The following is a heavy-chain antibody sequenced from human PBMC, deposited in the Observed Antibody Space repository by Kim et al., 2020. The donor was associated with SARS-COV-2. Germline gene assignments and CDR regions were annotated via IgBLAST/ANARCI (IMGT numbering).Heavy chain of an antibody. CDR2: SGSN. Sequence: SGSNKYHPSLKSRVPISVDTSKNQFSLRLTSVTAADTAVYYCARGYKATVGFWGQGTLVTVSS. D-gene: IGHD4-17*01. CDR3: ARGYKATVGF. V-gene: IGHV4-34*01. J-gene: IGHJ4*02.